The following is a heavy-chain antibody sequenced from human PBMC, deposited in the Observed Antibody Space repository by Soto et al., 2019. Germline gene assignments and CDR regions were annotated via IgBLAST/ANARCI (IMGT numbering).Heavy chain of an antibody. V-gene: IGHV3-13*01. CDR3: ARALCGGDCHLRILGYYYYGMYV. CDR1: GFTFSSYD. D-gene: IGHD2-21*02. J-gene: IGHJ6*02. CDR2: IGTAGDT. Sequence: GGSLRLSCAASGFTFSSYDMHWVRQATGKGLEWVSAIGTAGDTYYPGSVKGRFTISRENAKNSLYLQMNSLRAEDTAVYYCARALCGGDCHLRILGYYYYGMYVWGQGTTVTVSS.